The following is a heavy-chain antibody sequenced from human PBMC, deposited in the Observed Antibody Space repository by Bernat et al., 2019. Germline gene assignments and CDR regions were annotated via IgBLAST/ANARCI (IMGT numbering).Heavy chain of an antibody. CDR3: ARGGSIIMVRGPSRYYYYGMDV. D-gene: IGHD3-10*01. V-gene: IGHV4-34*01. J-gene: IGHJ6*02. CDR2: INHSGST. CDR1: GGSFSGYY. Sequence: QVQLQQWGAGLLKPSETLSLTCAVYGGSFSGYYWSWIRQPPGKGLEWIGEINHSGSTNYNPSLKSRVTISVDTSKNQFSLKLSSVTAADTAVYYCARGGSIIMVRGPSRYYYYGMDVWGQGTTVTVSS.